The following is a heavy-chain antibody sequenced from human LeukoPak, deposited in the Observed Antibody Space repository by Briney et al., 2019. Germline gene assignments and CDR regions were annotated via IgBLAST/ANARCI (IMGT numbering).Heavy chain of an antibody. V-gene: IGHV4-34*01. D-gene: IGHD2-15*01. J-gene: IGHJ4*02. CDR2: INSSGST. Sequence: PSETLSLTCEIYGGTFTGYFWSWVRQPPGKGLEWIGEINSSGSTNYRPSLESRVTISVDTSKNQFSLKLSSVTASDTSVYYCSRRAYCSGGTCYSDYWGQGTLVTVSS. CDR1: GGTFTGYF. CDR3: SRRAYCSGGTCYSDY.